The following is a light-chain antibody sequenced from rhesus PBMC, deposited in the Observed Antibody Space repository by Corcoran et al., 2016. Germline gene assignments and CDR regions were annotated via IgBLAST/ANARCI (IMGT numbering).Light chain of an antibody. CDR2: AAS. Sequence: GDRVTVTCRASQGINKELSWYQQKPGKAPTPLIYAASSLQTGVSSRFSGSGLGTDYTPTISSLQPEDIATYYCLQDCTTPYSFGQGTKVEIK. V-gene: IGKV1-94*01. J-gene: IGKJ2*01. CDR1: QGINKE. CDR3: LQDCTTPYS.